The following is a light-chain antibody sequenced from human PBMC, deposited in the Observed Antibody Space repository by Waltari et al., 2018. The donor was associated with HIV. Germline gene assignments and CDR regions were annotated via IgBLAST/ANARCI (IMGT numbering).Light chain of an antibody. CDR3: QQTYSVSIT. J-gene: IGKJ5*01. CDR2: DTS. V-gene: IGKV3-11*01. CDR1: QSVGRY. Sequence: EVVLTQSPATLSLSPGERATLSCTASQSVGRYLAWYQQKPGQSPRLLIYDTSNRAAGIPARFSGGGSGADFTLTINNLQPEDFASYFCQQTYSVSITFGPGTRVEI.